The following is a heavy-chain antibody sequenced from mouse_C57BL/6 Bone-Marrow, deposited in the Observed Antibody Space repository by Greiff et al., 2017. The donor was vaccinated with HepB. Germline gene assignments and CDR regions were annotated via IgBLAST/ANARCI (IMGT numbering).Heavy chain of an antibody. CDR3: ARDHYYGSSYGYWYFDV. CDR1: GFTFSDFY. V-gene: IGHV7-1*01. D-gene: IGHD1-1*01. J-gene: IGHJ1*03. CDR2: SRNKANDYTT. Sequence: EVQGVESGGGLVQSGRSLRLSCATSGFTFSDFYMEWVRQAPGKGLEWIAASRNKANDYTTEYSASVKGRFIVSRDTSQSILYLQMNALRAEDTAIYYCARDHYYGSSYGYWYFDVWGTGTTVTVSS.